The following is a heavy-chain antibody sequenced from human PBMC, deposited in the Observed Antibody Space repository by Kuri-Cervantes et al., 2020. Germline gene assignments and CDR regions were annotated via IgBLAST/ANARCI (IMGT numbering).Heavy chain of an antibody. Sequence: ASVKVSCKASGGTFDSYGFSWVRQAPGQGLEWMGLINPTGGSTTYAQKFQGRVTMTRDTSTTTVYMELSSLRSEDTAVYYCATILMGGVTSNFDYWGQGTLVTVSS. CDR1: GGTFDSYG. CDR2: INPTGGST. V-gene: IGHV1-46*02. J-gene: IGHJ4*02. CDR3: ATILMGGVTSNFDY. D-gene: IGHD1-26*01.